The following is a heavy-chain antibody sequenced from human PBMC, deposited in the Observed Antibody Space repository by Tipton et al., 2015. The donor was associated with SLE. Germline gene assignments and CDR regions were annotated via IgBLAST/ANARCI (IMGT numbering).Heavy chain of an antibody. V-gene: IGHV4-4*02. Sequence: TLSLTCSVSDGSISSSNWWSWVRQPPGKGLEWIGEIYHSGSTNYNPSLKSRVTISVDTSKNQFSLKLNSVTAADTAVYYCARGTIAARRLDYWGQGTLVTVSS. J-gene: IGHJ4*02. CDR3: ARGTIAARRLDY. D-gene: IGHD6-6*01. CDR1: DGSISSSNW. CDR2: IYHSGST.